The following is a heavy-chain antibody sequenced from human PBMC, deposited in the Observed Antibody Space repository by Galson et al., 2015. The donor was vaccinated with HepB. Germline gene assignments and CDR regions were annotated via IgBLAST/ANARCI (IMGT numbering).Heavy chain of an antibody. CDR1: GGSISSGDYY. CDR2: IYYSGST. CDR3: ARGRWGGGYCSGGSCYHYNWFDP. V-gene: IGHV4-30-4*01. D-gene: IGHD2-15*01. J-gene: IGHJ5*02. Sequence: SLTCTVSGGSISSGDYYWSWIRQPPGKGLEWIGYIYYSGSTYYNPSLKSRVTISVDTSKNQFSLKLSSVTAADTAVYYCARGRWGGGYCSGGSCYHYNWFDPWGQGTLVTVSS.